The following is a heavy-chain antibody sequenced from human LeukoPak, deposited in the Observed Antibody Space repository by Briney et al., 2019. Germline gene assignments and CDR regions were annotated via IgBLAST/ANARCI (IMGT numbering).Heavy chain of an antibody. Sequence: SETLSLTCAVYGGSFSGYYWGWIRQPPGKGLEWIGEINHSGSTNYNPSLKSRVTISVDMSKNQFSLKLSSVTAADTAVYYCARIRAYYYGSGSRCFDYWGQGTLVTVSS. D-gene: IGHD3-10*01. CDR2: INHSGST. CDR3: ARIRAYYYGSGSRCFDY. J-gene: IGHJ4*02. CDR1: GGSFSGYY. V-gene: IGHV4-34*01.